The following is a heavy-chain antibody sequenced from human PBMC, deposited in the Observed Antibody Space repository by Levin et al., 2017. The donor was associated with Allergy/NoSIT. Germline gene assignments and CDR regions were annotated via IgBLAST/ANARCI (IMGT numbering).Heavy chain of an antibody. CDR3: AKGVWGQWLADVDY. CDR2: ISGSGGST. J-gene: IGHJ4*02. V-gene: IGHV3-23*01. D-gene: IGHD6-19*01. Sequence: GGSLRLSCAASGFTFSSYVMSWVRQAPGKGLEWVSAISGSGGSTYYADSVKGRFTISRDNSKNTLYLQMNSLRAEDTAVYYCAKGVWGQWLADVDYWGQGTLVTVSS. CDR1: GFTFSSYV.